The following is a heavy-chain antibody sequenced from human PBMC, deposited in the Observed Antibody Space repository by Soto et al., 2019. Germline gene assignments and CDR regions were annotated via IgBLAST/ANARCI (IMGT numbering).Heavy chain of an antibody. CDR2: ISGSGGST. D-gene: IGHD2-2*01. Sequence: PGGSLRLSCAASGFTFSSYAMSWVRQAPGKGLEWVSAISGSGGSTYYADAVKGRFTISRDNSKNTLYLQMNSLRAEDTAVYYCAKGFDSTNYYYMDVWGKGTTVTAP. V-gene: IGHV3-23*01. CDR1: GFTFSSYA. CDR3: AKGFDSTNYYYMDV. J-gene: IGHJ6*03.